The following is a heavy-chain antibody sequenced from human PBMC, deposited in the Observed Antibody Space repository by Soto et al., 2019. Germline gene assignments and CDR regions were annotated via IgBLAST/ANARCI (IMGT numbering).Heavy chain of an antibody. Sequence: QVQLQESGPGLVKPSQTLSLTCTVSGGSISSGGYYWSWIRQHPGKGLEWIGYIYYSGSTYYNPSLKTRVTISVDTSKNQFSLKLSCVTAADTAVYYCARRNGGYCSSTSCRDYYYYYMDVWGKGTTVTVSS. CDR2: IYYSGST. CDR1: GGSISSGGYY. D-gene: IGHD2-2*01. V-gene: IGHV4-31*03. J-gene: IGHJ6*03. CDR3: ARRNGGYCSSTSCRDYYYYYMDV.